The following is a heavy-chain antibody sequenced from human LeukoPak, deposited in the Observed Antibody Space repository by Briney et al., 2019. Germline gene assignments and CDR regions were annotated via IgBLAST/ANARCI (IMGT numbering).Heavy chain of an antibody. CDR2: ISTSGSTI. CDR3: ARDPPRAAGSKNYFDC. Sequence: GGSLRLSCAASGFTFSSYEMNWVRQAPGKGLEWVSYISTSGSTIYYADSVEGRFTISRDNTKNSLYLQMNSLRAEDTAVYYCARDPPRAAGSKNYFDCWGQGTLVTVSS. J-gene: IGHJ4*02. D-gene: IGHD6-13*01. V-gene: IGHV3-48*03. CDR1: GFTFSSYE.